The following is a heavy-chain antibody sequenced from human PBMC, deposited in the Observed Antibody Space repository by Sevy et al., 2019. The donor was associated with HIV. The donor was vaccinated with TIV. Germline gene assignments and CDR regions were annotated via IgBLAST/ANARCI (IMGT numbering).Heavy chain of an antibody. CDR1: GGSISSEGYS. CDR2: IYYGGST. V-gene: IGHV4-30-2*01. CDR3: ARGAPSRRFAFDI. J-gene: IGHJ3*02. D-gene: IGHD4-17*01. Sequence: SETLSLTCDVSGGSISSEGYSWSWLRLPPGKGLEWIGYIYYGGSTFYNPSLMSRVAITEDRSKNQFSLTLSSVTAADAAVYYGARGAPSRRFAFDIWGQGILVTVSS.